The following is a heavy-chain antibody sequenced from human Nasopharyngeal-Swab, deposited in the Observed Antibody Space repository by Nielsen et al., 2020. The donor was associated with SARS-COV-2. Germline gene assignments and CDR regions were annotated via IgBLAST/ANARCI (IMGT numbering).Heavy chain of an antibody. CDR3: ARGREESTMMVVVFTGSQSFFDY. CDR2: INHSGGT. Sequence: SETLSLTCAVSGGSFSDYYWSWILQSPGKGLEWIGEINHSGGTKDKQSLKSRVTILVDTSKNQFALILRSVTAADTAVYDCARGREESTMMVVVFTGSQSFFDYWGQGTLVTVSS. J-gene: IGHJ4*01. V-gene: IGHV4-34*01. D-gene: IGHD3-22*01. CDR1: GGSFSDYY.